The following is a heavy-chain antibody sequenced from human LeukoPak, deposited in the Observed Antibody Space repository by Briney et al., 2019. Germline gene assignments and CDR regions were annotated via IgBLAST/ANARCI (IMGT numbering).Heavy chain of an antibody. CDR1: GFTFITYA. V-gene: IGHV3-23*01. D-gene: IGHD3-10*01. J-gene: IGHJ6*02. Sequence: SGGSLRLSCAASGFTFITYAVTWVRQAPGKGLGWVSAISGTGGSTYYADSVRGRFTISRDNSKNTLYLQMNSLRAEDTAVYYCARCYTYGTTWFGGLDVWGQGTTVTVSS. CDR2: ISGTGGST. CDR3: ARCYTYGTTWFGGLDV.